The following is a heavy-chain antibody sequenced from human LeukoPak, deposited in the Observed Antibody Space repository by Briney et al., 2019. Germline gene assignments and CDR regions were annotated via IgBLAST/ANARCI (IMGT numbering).Heavy chain of an antibody. D-gene: IGHD6-19*01. J-gene: IGHJ5*02. Sequence: GGSLRLSCAASGFTFSSYAMHWVRQAPGKGLEGVAGISYDGSNKYYADSVKGRFTISRDNSKNTLYLQMNSLRAEDTAVYYCARERSSGWSHWFDPWGQGTLVTVSS. CDR1: GFTFSSYA. CDR2: ISYDGSNK. CDR3: ARERSSGWSHWFDP. V-gene: IGHV3-30-3*01.